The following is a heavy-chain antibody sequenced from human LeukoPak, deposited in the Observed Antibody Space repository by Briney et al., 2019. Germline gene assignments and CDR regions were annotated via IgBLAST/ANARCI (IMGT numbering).Heavy chain of an antibody. D-gene: IGHD6-13*01. Sequence: PWASVKVSCKASGGIFSSYAISWVRQAPGQGLEWMGGIIPIFGAANYAQKFQGRVTITADESTSTAYMELSSLRSEDTAVYYCARGPEGYSSSWYYTDYWGQGTLVTVSS. CDR2: IIPIFGAA. CDR3: ARGPEGYSSSWYYTDY. CDR1: GGIFSSYA. V-gene: IGHV1-69*13. J-gene: IGHJ4*02.